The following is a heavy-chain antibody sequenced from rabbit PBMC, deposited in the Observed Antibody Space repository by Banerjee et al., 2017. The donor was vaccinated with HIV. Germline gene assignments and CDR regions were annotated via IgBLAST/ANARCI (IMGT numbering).Heavy chain of an antibody. CDR3: WRGWAVTTDSGL. V-gene: IGHV1S45*01. Sequence: QEQLEESGGDLVQPEGSLTLTCKASGFSFSSRYWICWIRQAPGKGLEWIACIYNGDGSTYYASWVNGRFTISRTSSTTVTLQMTSLTAADTATYFCWRGWAVTTDSGLWGQGTLVTV. CDR2: IYNGDGST. D-gene: IGHD4-1*01. CDR1: GFSFSSRYW. J-gene: IGHJ3*01.